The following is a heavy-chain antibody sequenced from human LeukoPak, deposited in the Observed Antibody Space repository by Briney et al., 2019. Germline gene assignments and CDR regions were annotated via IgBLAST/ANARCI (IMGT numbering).Heavy chain of an antibody. CDR3: ARDRGFESYAFDI. V-gene: IGHV4-59*01. D-gene: IGHD3-10*01. J-gene: IGHJ3*02. CDR2: IYYSGST. Sequence: SVTLSLTCTVSGGSISSYYWSWIRQPPGKGLEWIGYIYYSGSTNYNPSLKSRVTISVDTSKNQFSLKLSSVTAADTAVYYCARDRGFESYAFDIWGQGTMVTVSS. CDR1: GGSISSYY.